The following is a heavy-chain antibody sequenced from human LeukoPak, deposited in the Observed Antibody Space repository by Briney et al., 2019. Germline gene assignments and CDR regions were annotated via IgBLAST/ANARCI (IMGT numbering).Heavy chain of an antibody. J-gene: IGHJ5*02. CDR2: ISTSGSN. D-gene: IGHD2-2*01. CDR3: ARVSYYCSSTSCYSEFDP. V-gene: IGHV4-4*09. Sequence: SETLSLTCTVSGDSISSSSWSWIRQPPGKGLGWIGFISTSGSNNYNPSLKSRVTISLDTSKKQFSLNVRSVTAADTAVYYCARVSYYCSSTSCYSEFDPWGQGTLVTVSS. CDR1: GDSISSSS.